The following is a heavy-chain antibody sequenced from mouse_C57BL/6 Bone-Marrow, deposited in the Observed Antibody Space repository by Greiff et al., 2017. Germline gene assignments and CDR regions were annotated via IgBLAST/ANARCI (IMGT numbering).Heavy chain of an antibody. D-gene: IGHD1-1*01. CDR3: ARRRSGSSSFDY. J-gene: IGHJ2*01. V-gene: IGHV1-81*01. CDR1: GYTFTSYG. Sequence: VQLVESGAELARPGASVKLSCKASGYTFTSYGISWVKQRTGQGLEWIGEIYPRSGNTYYNEKFKGKATLTADKSSSTAYMELRSLTSEDSAVYFWARRRSGSSSFDYWGQGTTLTVSS. CDR2: IYPRSGNT.